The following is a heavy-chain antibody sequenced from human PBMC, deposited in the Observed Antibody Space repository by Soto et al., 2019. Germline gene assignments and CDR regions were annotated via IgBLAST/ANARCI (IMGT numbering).Heavy chain of an antibody. D-gene: IGHD5-12*01. CDR3: GTRDSGRLY. CDR2: SHESGNT. CDR1: GVSISSNDW. V-gene: IGHV4-4*02. Sequence: QVQLQESGPGLVKPSGTLSLTCAGSGVSISSNDWWTWVRQPPGKGLEWIGESHESGNTNYNSSLESRVTISLAKPKNQFSRTLTCVTVADTAVYYCGTRDSGRLYWGQGTLVTVSS. J-gene: IGHJ4*02.